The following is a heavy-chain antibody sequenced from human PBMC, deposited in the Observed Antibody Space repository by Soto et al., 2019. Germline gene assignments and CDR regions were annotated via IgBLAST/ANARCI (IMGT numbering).Heavy chain of an antibody. Sequence: PGGSLRLSCAASGFTFSSYAMSWVRQAPGKGLEWVSAISGDESTTTYVGSAKGRFTSSRDNAKNTVYLQRNSLRVEDTAVYYCGRGSGPRGRPYWGQGILVTVCS. V-gene: IGHV3-23*01. CDR1: GFTFSSYA. D-gene: IGHD1-26*01. CDR3: GRGSGPRGRPY. J-gene: IGHJ4*02. CDR2: ISGDESTT.